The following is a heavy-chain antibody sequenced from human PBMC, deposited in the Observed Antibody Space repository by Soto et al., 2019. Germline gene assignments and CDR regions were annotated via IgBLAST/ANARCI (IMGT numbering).Heavy chain of an antibody. V-gene: IGHV3-23*01. CDR1: GFIFSNYA. J-gene: IGHJ5*02. Sequence: PGGSLRLSCIASGFIFSNYAMSWVRQAPGKGLEWVSAIGASGTTTYYADSVKGRFTISRDNSKNTLYLQMNSLRAEDTAVYYCAKHHYDFWDNRFDPWGQGTLVTVSS. D-gene: IGHD3-3*01. CDR3: AKHHYDFWDNRFDP. CDR2: IGASGTTT.